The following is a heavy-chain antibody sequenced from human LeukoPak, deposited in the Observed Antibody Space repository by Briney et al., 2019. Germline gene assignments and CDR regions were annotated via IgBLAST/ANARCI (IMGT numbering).Heavy chain of an antibody. CDR2: ITPIFGTA. D-gene: IGHD3-22*01. CDR1: GGTFSSYA. Sequence: SVKVSCKASGGTFSSYAISWVRQAPGQGLEWMGGITPIFGTANYAQKFQGRVTITADESTSTAYMELSSPRSEDTAVYYCASLQHYYDSSGYYYPPSDYWGQGTLVTVSS. CDR3: ASLQHYYDSSGYYYPPSDY. V-gene: IGHV1-69*13. J-gene: IGHJ4*02.